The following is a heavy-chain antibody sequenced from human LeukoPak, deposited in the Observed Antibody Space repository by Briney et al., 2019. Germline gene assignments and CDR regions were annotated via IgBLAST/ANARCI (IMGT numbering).Heavy chain of an antibody. CDR1: GYTFTSYY. CDR2: INPSGGST. D-gene: IGHD4-17*01. J-gene: IGHJ1*01. Sequence: ASVKVSCKASGYTFTSYYMHWVRQAPGQGLEWMGIINPSGGSTGYAQKFQGRVTMTRDTSTSTVYMELSSLRSEDTAVYYCARAPWATVTTQYFQHWGQGTLVTVSS. V-gene: IGHV1-46*01. CDR3: ARAPWATVTTQYFQH.